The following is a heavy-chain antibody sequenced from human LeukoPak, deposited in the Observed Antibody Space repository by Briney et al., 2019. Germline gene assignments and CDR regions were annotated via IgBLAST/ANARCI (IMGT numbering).Heavy chain of an antibody. CDR2: MNPNSGNT. Sequence: GASEKVSCKASGYTFTSYDINWVRQATGQGLEWMGWMNPNSGNTGYAQKFQGRVTMTRNTSISTAYMELSSLRSEDTAVYYCARGRIRSSGYYFHYWGQGTLVTVSS. CDR1: GYTFTSYD. CDR3: ARGRIRSSGYYFHY. V-gene: IGHV1-8*01. D-gene: IGHD3-22*01. J-gene: IGHJ4*02.